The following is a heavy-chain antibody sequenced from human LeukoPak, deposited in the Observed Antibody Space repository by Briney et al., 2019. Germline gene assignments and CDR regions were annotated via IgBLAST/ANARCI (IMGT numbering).Heavy chain of an antibody. J-gene: IGHJ6*03. D-gene: IGHD1-26*01. CDR3: AKKFWEGSLDYYMDV. Sequence: GGSLRLSCAASGFTFSSYWMSWVRQAPGKGLEWVASIKQDGSETYYVDSVKGRFTISRDNAKNLVYLQMNSLRAEDTAVYYCAKKFWEGSLDYYMDVWGKGTTVTVSS. CDR2: IKQDGSET. V-gene: IGHV3-7*01. CDR1: GFTFSSYW.